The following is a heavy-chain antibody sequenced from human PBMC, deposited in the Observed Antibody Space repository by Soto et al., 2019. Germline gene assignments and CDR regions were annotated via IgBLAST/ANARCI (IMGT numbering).Heavy chain of an antibody. J-gene: IGHJ4*02. CDR3: ARAGVDGDYVGFGD. D-gene: IGHD4-17*01. V-gene: IGHV4-31*03. CDR1: GGSISSGGYY. CDR2: IYYSGST. Sequence: QVQLQESGPGLVKPSQTLSLTCTVSGGSISSGGYYWSWIRQHPGKGLEWIGYIYYSGSTYYNPSLKSRVTNSLDTSKNQFSLKLSSVTAADPAVYYCARAGVDGDYVGFGDWGQGTLVTVSS.